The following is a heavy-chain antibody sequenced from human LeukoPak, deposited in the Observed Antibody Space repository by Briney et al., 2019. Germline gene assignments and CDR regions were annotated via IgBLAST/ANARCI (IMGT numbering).Heavy chain of an antibody. J-gene: IGHJ4*02. CDR2: IYYSGST. D-gene: IGHD1-26*01. V-gene: IGHV4-39*07. Sequence: SETLSLTCTVSGGSISSSSYYWGWIRQPPGKGLEWIGSIYYSGSTYYNPSLKSRVTISVDTSKNQFSLKLSSVTAADTAVYYCARTLGASVDYWGQGTLVTVSP. CDR3: ARTLGASVDY. CDR1: GGSISSSSYY.